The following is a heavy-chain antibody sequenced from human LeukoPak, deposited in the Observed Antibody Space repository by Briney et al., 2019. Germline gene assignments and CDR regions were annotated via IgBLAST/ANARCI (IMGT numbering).Heavy chain of an antibody. D-gene: IGHD4-11*01. CDR2: MNPNSGNT. CDR1: GYTFTSYD. J-gene: IGHJ4*02. CDR3: ARFGVTTAYFDY. V-gene: IGHV1-8*01. Sequence: ASVKVSCKASGYTFTSYDINWVRQATGQGLERMGWMNPNSGNTGYAQKFQGRVTMTRNTSISTAYMELSSLRSEDTAVYYCARFGVTTAYFDYWGQGTLVTVSS.